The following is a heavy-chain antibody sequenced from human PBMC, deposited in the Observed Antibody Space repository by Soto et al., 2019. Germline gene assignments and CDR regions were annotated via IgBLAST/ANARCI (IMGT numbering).Heavy chain of an antibody. J-gene: IGHJ4*02. CDR1: GVTLTNVW. Sequence: PGGSLRLSCEVSGVTLTNVWMNWVRQAPGKGPEWVGRIKSNIDGGTTDYAAPVKGRFTVSRDDSENTLYLQMNSLKTEDTAVYYCSNGYYQYFNSWGQGILVTVSS. CDR3: SNGYYQYFNS. D-gene: IGHD3-22*01. CDR2: IKSNIDGGTT. V-gene: IGHV3-15*07.